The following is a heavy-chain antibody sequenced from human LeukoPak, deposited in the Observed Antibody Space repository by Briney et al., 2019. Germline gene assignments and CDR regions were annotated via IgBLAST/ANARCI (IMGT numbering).Heavy chain of an antibody. D-gene: IGHD2-15*01. CDR1: GFTFSSYS. CDR3: ANHVDELGYCSGGSCYGFDY. CDR2: ISSSSSYI. V-gene: IGHV3-21*01. J-gene: IGHJ4*02. Sequence: GGSLRLSCAASGFTFSSYSMNWVRQAPGKGLEWVSSISSSSSYIYYADSVKGRFTISRDNAKNSLYLQMNSLRAEDTAVYYCANHVDELGYCSGGSCYGFDYWGQGTLVTVSS.